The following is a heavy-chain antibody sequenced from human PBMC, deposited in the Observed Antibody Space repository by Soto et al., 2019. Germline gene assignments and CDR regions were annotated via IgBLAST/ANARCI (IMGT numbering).Heavy chain of an antibody. Sequence: QITLKESGPALVKPTQTLTLTCTFSGFSLTTRGVGVGWIRQPPRKALEWLALIYWDDDRRYSPSLKSRLTITKDPSKTQVGLTMTNMGPVDTATYYCAHRRTGDLIDYLGQGTLVTVSS. J-gene: IGHJ4*02. CDR3: AHRRTGDLIDY. V-gene: IGHV2-5*02. CDR1: GFSLTTRGVG. D-gene: IGHD2-21*01. CDR2: IYWDDDR.